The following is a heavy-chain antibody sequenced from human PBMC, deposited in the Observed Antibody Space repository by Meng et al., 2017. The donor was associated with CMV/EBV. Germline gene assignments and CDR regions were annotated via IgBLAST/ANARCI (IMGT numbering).Heavy chain of an antibody. V-gene: IGHV3-48*03. J-gene: IGHJ5*02. D-gene: IGHD3-3*01. CDR3: ARAHDFWSGYYS. CDR2: ISSSGSTI. CDR1: GFTFSSYE. Sequence: GGSLRLSCAASGFTFSSYEMNWVRQAPGKGLEWVSYISSSGSTIYYADSVKGRFTISRDNAKNTLYLQMNSLRAEDTAVYYCARAHDFWSGYYSWGQGTLVTVSS.